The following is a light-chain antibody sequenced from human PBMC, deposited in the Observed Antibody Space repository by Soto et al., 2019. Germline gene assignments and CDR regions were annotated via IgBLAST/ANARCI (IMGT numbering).Light chain of an antibody. CDR1: QSISSSY. CDR2: AAS. Sequence: EIVLTQSPGTLSLSPGERATLSCRASQSISSSYLAWYQQKPGQAPRLLIYAASSRATGIPDRFSGSGSGTDFHLTISRLEPEDFAVYYCQQYGSSAYTFGQGNQLEIK. V-gene: IGKV3-20*01. J-gene: IGKJ2*01. CDR3: QQYGSSAYT.